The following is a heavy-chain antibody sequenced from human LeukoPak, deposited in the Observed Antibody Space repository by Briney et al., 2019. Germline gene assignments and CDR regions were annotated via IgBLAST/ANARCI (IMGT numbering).Heavy chain of an antibody. V-gene: IGHV3-23*01. Sequence: GGSLRLSSGASGFAFYYYAMIWVRQAPGRGLEWVSGISGSGGTSTYYADSVQGRFTISRDNFKNTLYLQMNSLRAEDTAVYYCTTHRDGHNPLDYWGQGTLVTVSS. D-gene: IGHD5-24*01. CDR2: ISGSGGTST. CDR1: GFAFYYYA. J-gene: IGHJ4*02. CDR3: TTHRDGHNPLDY.